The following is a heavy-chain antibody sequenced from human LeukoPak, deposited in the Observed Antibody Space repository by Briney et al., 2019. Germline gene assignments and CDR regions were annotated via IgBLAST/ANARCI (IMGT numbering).Heavy chain of an antibody. CDR3: ARGRGPYYCVMDV. D-gene: IGHD3-10*01. J-gene: IGHJ6*02. Sequence: ASVKVSCTASGYTFTGYYIHWVRQAPGQGLEWMGWINPNSGGTKYAQKFQGRVTMTRDTSISTAYMELRRLTADDTAVYYCARGRGPYYCVMDVWGQGTTVTVSS. CDR1: GYTFTGYY. CDR2: INPNSGGT. V-gene: IGHV1-2*02.